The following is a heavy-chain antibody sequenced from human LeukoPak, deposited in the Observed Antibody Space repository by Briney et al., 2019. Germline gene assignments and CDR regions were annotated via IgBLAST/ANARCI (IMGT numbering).Heavy chain of an antibody. V-gene: IGHV4-39*01. CDR3: ARLGGATVDF. J-gene: IGHJ4*02. CDR2: AYYSGNT. CDR1: GGSISSSTHY. D-gene: IGHD1-26*01. Sequence: PSETLSLTRTVFGGSISSSTHYWGWIRQPPGKGLEWIGTAYYSGNTYYNPSLKSRVTISVDTSKNQFSLKLRSVSAADTGVYYCARLGGATVDFWGQGTLVTVSS.